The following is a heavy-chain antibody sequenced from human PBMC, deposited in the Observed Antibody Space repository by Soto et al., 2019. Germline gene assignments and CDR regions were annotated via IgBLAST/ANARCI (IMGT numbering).Heavy chain of an antibody. J-gene: IGHJ6*02. CDR1: GFTFSSYG. CDR2: ISYDGSNK. V-gene: IGHV3-30*18. CDR3: AKGRAARPGWDYGMDV. D-gene: IGHD6-13*01. Sequence: QVQLVESGGGVVQPGRSLRLSCAASGFTFSSYGMHWVRQAPGKGLEWVAVISYDGSNKYYADSVKGRFTISRDNSKNSLYLQMNSLRAEDTAVYYCAKGRAARPGWDYGMDVWGQGTTVTVSS.